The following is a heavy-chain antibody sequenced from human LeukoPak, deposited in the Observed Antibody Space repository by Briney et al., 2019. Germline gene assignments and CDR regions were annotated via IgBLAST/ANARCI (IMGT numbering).Heavy chain of an antibody. J-gene: IGHJ4*02. D-gene: IGHD7-27*01. Sequence: GGSLRLSCAVSGFNFSTYAMMWVRQTPGKGLEWVSTIGQIDDTYYADSVKGRFTISRDTSKNTLYLQMNSLRGEDTAIYFCAKYSRTGDPFDYWGQGTLVAVSS. CDR2: IGQIDDT. V-gene: IGHV3-23*01. CDR1: GFNFSTYA. CDR3: AKYSRTGDPFDY.